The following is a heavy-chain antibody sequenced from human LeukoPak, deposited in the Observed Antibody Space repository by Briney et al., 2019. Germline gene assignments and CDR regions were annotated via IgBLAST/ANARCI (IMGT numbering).Heavy chain of an antibody. CDR3: ARDGAYCSGASCSYFSYYGMDV. CDR1: GGSISSYS. D-gene: IGHD2-15*01. V-gene: IGHV4-59*01. J-gene: IGHJ6*02. CDR2: IFYTGGT. Sequence: PSETLSLTCTVSGGSISSYSWSWIRQPPGKGLEWIGYIFYTGGTSYNPSLTSRVAISVDTSKNHFSLKLSSVTAADTAVYYCARDGAYCSGASCSYFSYYGMDVWGQGTTVTVSS.